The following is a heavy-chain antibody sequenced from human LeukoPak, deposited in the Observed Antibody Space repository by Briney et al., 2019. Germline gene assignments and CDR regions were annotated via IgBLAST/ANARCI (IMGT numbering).Heavy chain of an antibody. J-gene: IGHJ4*02. D-gene: IGHD4-11*01. CDR1: GFTFSSYE. CDR2: INSWSSLI. V-gene: IGHV3-48*03. Sequence: PGGSLRLSCAASGFTFSSYEMNWVRQAPGKGLEWVSYINSWSSLIYYADSVKGRFAISRDNAKSSLYLQMNSLTAEDTAVYYCARVWQDYSNADYWGQGTLVTVSS. CDR3: ARVWQDYSNADY.